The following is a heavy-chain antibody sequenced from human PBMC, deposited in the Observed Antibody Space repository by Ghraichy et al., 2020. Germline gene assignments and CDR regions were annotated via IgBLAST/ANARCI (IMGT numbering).Heavy chain of an antibody. Sequence: GESMNISCAASGFTFSTYGMHWVRQAPGKGLEWVAVIWYDGSNKYYADSVKGRFTISRDNSKNTLYLQMNSLRAEDTAVYYCARPVSTAGFYYYYGMDVWGQGTTVTVSS. V-gene: IGHV3-33*01. J-gene: IGHJ6*02. CDR2: IWYDGSNK. CDR3: ARPVSTAGFYYYYGMDV. D-gene: IGHD2-21*02. CDR1: GFTFSTYG.